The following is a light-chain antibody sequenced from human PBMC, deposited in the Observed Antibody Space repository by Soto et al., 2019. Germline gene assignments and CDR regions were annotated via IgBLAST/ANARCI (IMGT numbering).Light chain of an antibody. Sequence: QSVLAQPPSASGSPGQSVTLSCTGTSSDVGAYDYVSWYQQHPGKAPKLVISEVTERPSGVPERFSGSKSGNTASLTVSGLQAEDEADYYCASYAGNNNFVLFGGGTKLTVL. J-gene: IGLJ2*01. V-gene: IGLV2-8*01. CDR3: ASYAGNNNFVL. CDR2: EVT. CDR1: SSDVGAYDY.